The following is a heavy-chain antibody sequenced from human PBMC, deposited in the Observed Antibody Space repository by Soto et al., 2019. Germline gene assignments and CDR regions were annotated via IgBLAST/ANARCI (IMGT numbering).Heavy chain of an antibody. Sequence: GASVKVSCKASGYTFTSYGISWVRQAPGQGLEWMGWISGYNGNTHYAQKLQGRVTMTTDTSTSTAYMELSSLRSEDTAIYYCSRGYPPRDQLGNLPGAFWGQGTLVTVSS. CDR2: ISGYNGNT. CDR1: GYTFTSYG. J-gene: IGHJ4*02. D-gene: IGHD1-1*01. CDR3: SRGYPPRDQLGNLPGAF. V-gene: IGHV1-18*01.